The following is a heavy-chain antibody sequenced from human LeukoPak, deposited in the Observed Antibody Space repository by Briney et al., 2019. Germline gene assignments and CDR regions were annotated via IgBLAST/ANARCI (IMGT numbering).Heavy chain of an antibody. Sequence: ASVKVSCKASGYTFTGYYMHWVRQAPGQGLEWMGWINPNSGGTNYAQKFQGRVTMTRDTSISTAYMELSRLRSDDTAVYYCARIGSTVTPQAPWYFDLWGRGTLVTVSS. J-gene: IGHJ2*01. CDR2: INPNSGGT. V-gene: IGHV1-2*02. CDR1: GYTFTGYY. CDR3: ARIGSTVTPQAPWYFDL. D-gene: IGHD4-17*01.